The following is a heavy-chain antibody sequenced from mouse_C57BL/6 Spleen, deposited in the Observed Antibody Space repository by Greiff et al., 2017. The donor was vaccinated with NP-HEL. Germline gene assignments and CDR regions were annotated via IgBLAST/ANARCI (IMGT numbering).Heavy chain of an antibody. V-gene: IGHV3-6*01. CDR1: GYSITSGYY. Sequence: EVQLQESGPGLVKPSQSLSLTCSVTGYSITSGYYWNWIRQFPGNKLEWMGYISYDGSNNYNPSLKNRISITRDPSKNQFFLKLNSVTTEDTATYYCARGGYDGYYHDYWGQGTTLTVSS. D-gene: IGHD2-3*01. CDR3: ARGGYDGYYHDY. CDR2: ISYDGSN. J-gene: IGHJ2*01.